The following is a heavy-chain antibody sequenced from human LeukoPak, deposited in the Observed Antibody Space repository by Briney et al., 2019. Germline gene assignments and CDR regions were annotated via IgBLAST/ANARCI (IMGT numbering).Heavy chain of an antibody. V-gene: IGHV3-15*01. CDR1: GFTFSSAW. Sequence: GGSLRLSCAASGFTFSSAWMSWVRQAPGKGLEWVGRMRSKTDGGTTEYAAPVKGRFTISRDDSKNTLYVQMNSLKTEDTAVYYCATSNLATWGQGTLVTVSS. CDR3: ATSNLAT. J-gene: IGHJ5*02. CDR2: MRSKTDGGTT.